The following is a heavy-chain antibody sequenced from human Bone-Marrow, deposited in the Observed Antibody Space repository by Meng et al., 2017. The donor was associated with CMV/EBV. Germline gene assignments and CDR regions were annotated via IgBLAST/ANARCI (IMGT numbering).Heavy chain of an antibody. CDR3: ARGGYSSGWTSDY. CDR1: GFTFSSYA. V-gene: IGHV3-30*04. D-gene: IGHD6-19*01. Sequence: GGSLRLSCAASGFTFSSYAMYWVRQAPGKGLEWVAVISYDGSNKYYADSVKGRFTISRDNSKNTLYLQMNSLRAEDTAVYYCARGGYSSGWTSDYWGQGTLVTVSS. CDR2: ISYDGSNK. J-gene: IGHJ4*02.